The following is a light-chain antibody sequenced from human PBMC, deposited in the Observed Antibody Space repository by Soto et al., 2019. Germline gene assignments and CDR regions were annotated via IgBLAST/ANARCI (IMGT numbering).Light chain of an antibody. CDR1: QSVSSSY. Sequence: EIVLTQSPGTLSLSPGERATLSCRASQSVSSSYLAWYQQKPGQAPRLLIYGASSRATGIPDRFSGSGSGTDFTLTISRLEPEDFAVYYCRQYGSSPFDQGTRLEIK. CDR2: GAS. CDR3: RQYGSSP. J-gene: IGKJ5*01. V-gene: IGKV3-20*01.